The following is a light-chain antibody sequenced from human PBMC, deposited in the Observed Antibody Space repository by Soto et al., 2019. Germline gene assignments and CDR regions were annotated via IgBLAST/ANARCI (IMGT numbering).Light chain of an antibody. V-gene: IGLV2-14*03. CDR3: SSYSTTNILV. CDR2: DVN. Sequence: QSALTQPASVSGSPGQSVTISCTGASSDVGAYEHVSWYQQHPGRAPKLILYDVNNRPSGVSNHFSGSQSGNTASLVISGLQANDEADYYCSSYSTTNILVFGSGTKVTVL. CDR1: SSDVGAYEH. J-gene: IGLJ1*01.